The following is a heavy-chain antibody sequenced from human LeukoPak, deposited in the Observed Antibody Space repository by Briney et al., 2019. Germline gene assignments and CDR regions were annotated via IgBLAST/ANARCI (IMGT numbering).Heavy chain of an antibody. CDR2: ITGCGGSS. J-gene: IGHJ4*02. CDR3: ARGGTVTTEIDY. D-gene: IGHD4-17*01. CDR1: GFTFSSTA. V-gene: IGHV3-23*01. Sequence: GGSLRLSCAASGFTFSSTAMSWVRQAPGKGLEWVSSITGCGGSSYYADSVKGRFTISRDNSKNTLYLQMNSLRSDDTAVYYCARGGTVTTEIDYWGQGTLVTVSS.